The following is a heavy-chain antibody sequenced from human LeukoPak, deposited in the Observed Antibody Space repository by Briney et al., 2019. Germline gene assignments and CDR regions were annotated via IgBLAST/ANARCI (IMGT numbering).Heavy chain of an antibody. V-gene: IGHV4-34*01. J-gene: IGHJ4*02. CDR2: INHSGST. D-gene: IGHD1-26*01. Sequence: SETLSLTCAVYVGSFSGYYWSLIRQPPGKGLEWIGEINHSGSTNYNPSLKSRVTISVDTSKNQFSLKLSSVTAADTAVYYCARGLGQVGATTFDYWGQGTLVTVSS. CDR1: VGSFSGYY. CDR3: ARGLGQVGATTFDY.